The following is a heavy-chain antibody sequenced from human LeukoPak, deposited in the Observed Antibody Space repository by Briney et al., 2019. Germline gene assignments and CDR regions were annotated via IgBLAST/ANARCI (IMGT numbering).Heavy chain of an antibody. CDR1: GGSISSYY. D-gene: IGHD2-2*01. J-gene: IGHJ3*02. CDR3: ASYIIVPAALSNAFDI. Sequence: PSETLSLTCTVSGGSISSYYWSWIRQPPGKGLEWIGYIYYSGSTNYNPSLKSRVTISVDTSKNQFSLKLSSVTAADTAVYYCASYIIVPAALSNAFDIWGQGTMVTVSS. CDR2: IYYSGST. V-gene: IGHV4-59*08.